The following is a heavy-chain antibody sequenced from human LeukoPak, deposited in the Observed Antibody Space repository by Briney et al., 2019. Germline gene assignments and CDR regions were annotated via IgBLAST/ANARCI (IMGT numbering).Heavy chain of an antibody. V-gene: IGHV1-8*01. J-gene: IGHJ6*02. D-gene: IGHD6-19*01. Sequence: SVKVSCKASGYTFTSYDINWVRQATGQGLEWMGWMNPNSGNTGYAQKSQGRVTMTRNTSISTAYMELSSLRSEDTAVYYCARGGGSGWYRAYYYYGMDVWGQGTTVTVSS. CDR2: MNPNSGNT. CDR1: GYTFTSYD. CDR3: ARGGGSGWYRAYYYYGMDV.